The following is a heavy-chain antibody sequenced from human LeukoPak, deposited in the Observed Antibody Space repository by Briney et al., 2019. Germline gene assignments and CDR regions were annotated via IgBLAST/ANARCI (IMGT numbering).Heavy chain of an antibody. CDR2: IWYDGSNK. Sequence: GGSLRLSCAASGFTFSSYGMHWVRQAPGKGLEWVAVIWYDGSNKYCADSVKGRFTISRDNSKNTLYLQMNSLRAEDTAVYYCAKDSRGGNPCGIDYWGQGTLVTVSS. CDR3: AKDSRGGNPCGIDY. J-gene: IGHJ4*02. V-gene: IGHV3-33*06. CDR1: GFTFSSYG. D-gene: IGHD4-23*01.